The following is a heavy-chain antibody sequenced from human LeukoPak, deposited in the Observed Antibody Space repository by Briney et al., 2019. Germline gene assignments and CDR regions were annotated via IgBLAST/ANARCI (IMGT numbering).Heavy chain of an antibody. J-gene: IGHJ4*02. CDR1: GFTFSSYW. CDR2: IKQDGSEK. CDR3: ARAGGA. Sequence: GGSLRLSCAASGFTFSSYWISWVRQAPGKGLEWVANIKQDGSEKYYVDSVKGRFTISRDNAKNSLYLQMNSLRAEDTAVYYCARAGGAWGQGTLVTVSS. D-gene: IGHD3-10*01. V-gene: IGHV3-7*01.